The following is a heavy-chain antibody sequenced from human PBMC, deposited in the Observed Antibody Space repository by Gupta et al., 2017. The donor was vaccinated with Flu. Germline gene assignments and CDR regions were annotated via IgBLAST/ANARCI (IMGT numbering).Heavy chain of an antibody. CDR3: AETKRDGLNPFNFDY. CDR2: IYYSGST. Sequence: QVQLQESGPGLVKPSETLSLTCTASGGSISSYYWSWIRQPPGKGLEWIGYIYYSGSTNYNPSRKSRVTISVDTSKNQGSLKLSSVTAAETAVYYCAETKRDGLNPFNFDYWVQGTLVTVSS. D-gene: IGHD1-1*01. J-gene: IGHJ4*02. V-gene: IGHV4-59*08. CDR1: GGSISSYY.